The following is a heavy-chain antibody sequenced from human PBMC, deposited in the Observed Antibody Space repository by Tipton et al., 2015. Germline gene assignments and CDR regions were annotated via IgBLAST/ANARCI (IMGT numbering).Heavy chain of an antibody. CDR3: ARDQGHASGSFCPY. D-gene: IGHD1-26*01. CDR1: GYTFTNYD. Sequence: QVQLVQSGAEMKKPGASVKVSCTTSGYTFTNYDIIWVRQAPGQGLEWMGWISVYNGNTKYAQNIQGRVTMTTDTSTRTAYMGLRSLTSDDTAMYYCARDQGHASGSFCPYWGQGTLVTVSS. V-gene: IGHV1-18*01. J-gene: IGHJ4*02. CDR2: ISVYNGNT.